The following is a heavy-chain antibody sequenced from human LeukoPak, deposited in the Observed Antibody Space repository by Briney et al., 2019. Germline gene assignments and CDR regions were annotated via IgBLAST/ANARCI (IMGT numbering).Heavy chain of an antibody. CDR3: ARHGVYSSAGDY. CDR1: GGSISSYY. D-gene: IGHD6-19*01. V-gene: IGHV4-59*08. J-gene: IGHJ4*02. CDR2: IYYSGST. Sequence: SETLSLTCTVSGGSISSYYWSWIRQPPGKGLEWTGYIYYSGSTNYNPSLKSRVTISVDTSKNQFSLKLSSVTAADTAVYYCARHGVYSSAGDYWGQGTLVTVSS.